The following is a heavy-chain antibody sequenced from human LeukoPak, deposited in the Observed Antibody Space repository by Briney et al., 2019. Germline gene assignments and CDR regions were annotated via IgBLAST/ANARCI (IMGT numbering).Heavy chain of an antibody. CDR2: ISAYNGNT. D-gene: IGHD3-3*01. V-gene: IGHV1-18*01. CDR3: ARGRYYDFWSGYSGLYYYYGMDV. J-gene: IGHJ6*02. CDR1: GYTFTSYG. Sequence: ATSVKVSCKASGYTFTSYGISWVRQAPGQGLEWMGWISAYNGNTNYAQKLQGRVTMTTDTSTSTAYMELRSLRSDDTAVYYCARGRYYDFWSGYSGLYYYYGMDVWGQGTTVTVSS.